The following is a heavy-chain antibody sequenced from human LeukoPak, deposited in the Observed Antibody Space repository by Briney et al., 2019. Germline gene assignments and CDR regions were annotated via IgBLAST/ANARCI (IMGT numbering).Heavy chain of an antibody. CDR3: RSGGAAPGAFDN. J-gene: IGHJ4*02. CDR2: IKYDGDEE. Sequence: GGSLRLSCAASGFTFRDYWMSWMRQAPGKGLEWVANIKYDGDEEYYVDSVKGRFTISRDNAKNSLYLQLNSLRVEDTAVYYCRSGGAAPGAFDNWGQGTLVTVSP. V-gene: IGHV3-7*01. CDR1: GFTFRDYW. D-gene: IGHD4/OR15-4a*01.